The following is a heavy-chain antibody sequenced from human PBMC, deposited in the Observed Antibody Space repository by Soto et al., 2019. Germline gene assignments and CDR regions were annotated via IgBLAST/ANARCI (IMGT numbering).Heavy chain of an antibody. CDR2: ISGSGGST. V-gene: IGHV3-23*01. CDR3: AYATPARMEVSCMDV. Sequence: GSLRLSCAASGFTFSSYAMSWVRQAPGKGLEWVSAISGSGGSTYYADSVKGRFTISRDNSKNTLYLQMNSLRAEDTAVYYCAYATPARMEVSCMDVWGKGTSVTVSS. D-gene: IGHD2-8*01. CDR1: GFTFSSYA. J-gene: IGHJ6*03.